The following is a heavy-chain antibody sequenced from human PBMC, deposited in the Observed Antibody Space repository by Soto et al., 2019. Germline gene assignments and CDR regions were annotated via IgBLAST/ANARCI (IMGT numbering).Heavy chain of an antibody. J-gene: IGHJ5*02. D-gene: IGHD2-8*01. CDR2: IYYNGAT. V-gene: IGHV4-59*11. CDR3: VRGMDRKIGLFDL. CDR1: GDSIGPHY. Sequence: QVQLHESGPGLVKPSETLSITCTVSGDSIGPHYWSWIRQPAGRGLEWLGYIYYNGATNFHPSLKSRLAMSVDTSKNELSLKLTSVTAADTAIYFCVRGMDRKIGLFDLWGQGLLVTVAS.